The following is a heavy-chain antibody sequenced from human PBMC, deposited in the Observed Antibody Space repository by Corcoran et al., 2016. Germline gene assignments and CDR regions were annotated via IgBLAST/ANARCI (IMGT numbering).Heavy chain of an antibody. CDR1: GYTFTSYY. V-gene: IGHV1-46*01. CDR3: AGHSSGWYGGHYYYGMDV. J-gene: IGHJ6*02. D-gene: IGHD6-19*01. CDR2: INPRGGST. Sequence: QVQLVQSGAEVKKPGASVKVSCKASGYTFTSYYMHWVRQAPGQGLEWMGIINPRGGSTSSAQKFQGRVTMTRDTYTSTGYMEMSSLRSEDTAVYYCAGHSSGWYGGHYYYGMDVGGQGTTVTVSS.